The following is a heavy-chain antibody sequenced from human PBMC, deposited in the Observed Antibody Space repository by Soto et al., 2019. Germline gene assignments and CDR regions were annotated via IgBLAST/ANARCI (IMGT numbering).Heavy chain of an antibody. D-gene: IGHD3-22*01. J-gene: IGHJ4*02. CDR3: AREGQLSGDSSGYRPMGIDY. CDR2: INPNSGGT. Sequence: QVQLVQSGAEVKKPGASVKVSCKASGYTFTGYYMHWVRQAPGQGLEWMGWINPNSGGTNYAQKFQGRVTMTRHTSISTACMELSRLRSDDTAVYYWAREGQLSGDSSGYRPMGIDYWGQGTLVTVSS. V-gene: IGHV1-2*02. CDR1: GYTFTGYY.